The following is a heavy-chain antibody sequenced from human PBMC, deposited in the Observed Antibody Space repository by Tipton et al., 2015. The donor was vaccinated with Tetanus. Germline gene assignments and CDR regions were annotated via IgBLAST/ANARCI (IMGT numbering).Heavy chain of an antibody. CDR2: IYYSGST. Sequence: TLSLTCTVSGGSISSGDYYWSWIRQPPGKGLEWIGYIYYSGSTYYNPSLKSRVTISVDTSKNQFSLKLSSVTAADTAVYYCARAPIQSRITMEPPSEHYFDYWGQGTLVTVSS. CDR3: ARAPIQSRITMEPPSEHYFDY. CDR1: GGSISSGDYY. V-gene: IGHV4-30-4*01. D-gene: IGHD3-10*01. J-gene: IGHJ4*02.